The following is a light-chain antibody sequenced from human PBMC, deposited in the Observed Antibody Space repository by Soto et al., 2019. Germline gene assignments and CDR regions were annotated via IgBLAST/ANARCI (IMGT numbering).Light chain of an antibody. CDR2: LNSGGSH. CDR1: SGHSSYA. J-gene: IGLJ1*01. Sequence: QLVLTQSPSASASLGASVKLTCTLSSGHSSYAIAWHQQQPEKGPRFLMKLNSGGSHNKGDGIPDRFSGSSSGAERYLTISSIQSEDEADYYCQTWGTGIRVFGTGTKVTVL. V-gene: IGLV4-69*01. CDR3: QTWGTGIRV.